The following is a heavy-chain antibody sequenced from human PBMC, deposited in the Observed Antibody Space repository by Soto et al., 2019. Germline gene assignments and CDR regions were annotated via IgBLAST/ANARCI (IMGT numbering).Heavy chain of an antibody. CDR1: GFTFSSYS. Sequence: GGSLRLSCAASGFTFSSYSMNWVRQAPGKGLEWVSSISSSSSYIYYADSVKGRFTISRDNAKNSLYLRMNSLRAEDTAVYYCARGSRAVADPYYFDYWGQGTLVTVSS. CDR2: ISSSSSYI. J-gene: IGHJ4*02. V-gene: IGHV3-21*01. D-gene: IGHD6-19*01. CDR3: ARGSRAVADPYYFDY.